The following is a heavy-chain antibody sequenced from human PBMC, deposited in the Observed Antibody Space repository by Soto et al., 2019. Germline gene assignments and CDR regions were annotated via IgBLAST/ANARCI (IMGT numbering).Heavy chain of an antibody. D-gene: IGHD3-16*01. CDR2: ISSSSTYI. J-gene: IGHJ6*02. Sequence: VQLVESGGGLVKPGGSLRLSCAASGFIFSTYSMSWVRQAPGRGLEWVSSISSSSTYIYYADSLKGRFTISRDNAKNSLFLTRPRPRAEDQAVYDCVRREGGDYYGMNVWGQGATVTVSS. CDR1: GFIFSTYS. V-gene: IGHV3-21*01. CDR3: VRREGGDYYGMNV.